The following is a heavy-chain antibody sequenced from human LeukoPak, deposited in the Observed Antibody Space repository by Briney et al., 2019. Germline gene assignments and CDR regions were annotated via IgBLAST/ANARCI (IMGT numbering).Heavy chain of an antibody. CDR1: GGSFSGYY. V-gene: IGHV4-34*01. CDR3: ASDHSGWLGLGY. Sequence: SETLSLTCAVYGGSFSGYYWSWIRQPPGKGLEWIGEINHSGSTNYNPSLKSRVTISVDTSKNQFSLRLSSVTPTDTGVYYCASDHSGWLGLGYWGQGTLVSVSS. CDR2: INHSGST. J-gene: IGHJ4*02. D-gene: IGHD6-19*01.